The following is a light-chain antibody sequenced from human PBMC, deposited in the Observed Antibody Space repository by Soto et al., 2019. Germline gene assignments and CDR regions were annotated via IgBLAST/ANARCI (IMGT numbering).Light chain of an antibody. V-gene: IGKV2-28*01. J-gene: IGKJ1*01. CDR1: QSLLQSNGYNY. Sequence: DIVMTQSPLSLPVTPGEPASISCSSSQSLLQSNGYNYLDWYLQKPGQSPQLLIYFGSYRASGVPDRFSGSGSGTDFTLKIRRVEAEDVGVYYCMQYQQSPPTFGQGTTVEI. CDR2: FGS. CDR3: MQYQQSPPT.